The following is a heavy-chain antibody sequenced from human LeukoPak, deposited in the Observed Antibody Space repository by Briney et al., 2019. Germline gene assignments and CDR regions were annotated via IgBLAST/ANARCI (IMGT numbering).Heavy chain of an antibody. CDR2: IYSGGST. V-gene: IGHV3-53*01. CDR3: ASYGGSVGHAFEI. J-gene: IGHJ3*02. Sequence: GGSLRLSCAASGFTFSDYYMSWIRQAPGKGLEWVSVIYSGGSTYYADSVKGRFTISRDNSKNTLYLQMNSLRAEDTAVYYCASYGGSVGHAFEIWGQGTMVTVSS. D-gene: IGHD4-23*01. CDR1: GFTFSDYY.